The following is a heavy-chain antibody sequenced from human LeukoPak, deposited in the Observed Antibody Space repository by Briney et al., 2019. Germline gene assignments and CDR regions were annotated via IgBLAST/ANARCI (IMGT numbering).Heavy chain of an antibody. D-gene: IGHD3-16*01. CDR1: GGPITSGKNY. V-gene: IGHV4-30-4*08. Sequence: SETLSLTCTVSGGPITSGKNYWSWIRQPPGKGLEWIGYISYSGNTYYNSSLKSRVMISIDRSQNQLYLRLTSVTGADTAVYYCARHSITDYTSSGSYWYFDLWGRGTLVTVSS. J-gene: IGHJ2*01. CDR3: ARHSITDYTSSGSYWYFDL. CDR2: ISYSGNT.